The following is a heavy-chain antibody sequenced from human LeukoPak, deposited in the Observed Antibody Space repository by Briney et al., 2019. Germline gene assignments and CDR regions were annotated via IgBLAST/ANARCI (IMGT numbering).Heavy chain of an antibody. CDR2: INHSGST. J-gene: IGHJ4*02. V-gene: IGHV4-34*01. Sequence: GSLRLSCAASGFTFSSYAMSWIRQPPGKGLEWVGEINHSGSTNYNPSLKSRVTISVDTSKNQFSLKLSSVTAADTAVYYCASPPTRYSSSWFLYWGQGTLVTVSS. CDR1: GFTFSSYA. CDR3: ASPPTRYSSSWFLY. D-gene: IGHD6-13*01.